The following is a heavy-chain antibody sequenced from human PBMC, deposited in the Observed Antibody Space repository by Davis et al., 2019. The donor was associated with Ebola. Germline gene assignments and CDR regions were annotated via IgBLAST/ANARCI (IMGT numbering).Heavy chain of an antibody. Sequence: GESLKISCAASGFSVSDNYMSWVRQAPGKGPEWVSVIYRDGRTYYADSVKGRFTISRDNSKNTLYLQMNSLRVEDTAVYYCARHASGDFWFFGLWGLGTLVTVSS. CDR1: GFSVSDNY. J-gene: IGHJ2*01. D-gene: IGHD4-17*01. V-gene: IGHV3-53*01. CDR2: IYRDGRT. CDR3: ARHASGDFWFFGL.